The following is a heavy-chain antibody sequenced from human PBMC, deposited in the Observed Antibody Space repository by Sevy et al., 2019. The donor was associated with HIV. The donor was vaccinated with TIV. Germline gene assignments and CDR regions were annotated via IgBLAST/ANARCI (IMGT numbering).Heavy chain of an antibody. CDR3: ARGGGSYFDYYYYMDV. D-gene: IGHD1-26*01. CDR1: GGSISSYY. CDR2: IYYSGST. J-gene: IGHJ6*03. Sequence: SETLSLTCTVSGGSISSYYWSWSRQPPGKGLEWIGYIYYSGSTNYNPSLKSRVAISVDTSKNQFSLKLSSVTAADTAVYYCARGGGSYFDYYYYMDVWGKGTTVTVSS. V-gene: IGHV4-59*01.